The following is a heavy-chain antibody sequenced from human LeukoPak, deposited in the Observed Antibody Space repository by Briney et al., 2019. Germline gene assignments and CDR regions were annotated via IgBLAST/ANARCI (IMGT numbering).Heavy chain of an antibody. CDR1: GYTFTSYG. V-gene: IGHV1-18*01. Sequence: ASVKVSCKASGYTFTSYGISWVRQAPGQGLEWMGWISAYNGNTNYAQKLQGRVTMTTDTSTSTAYMELRSLRSDDTAVYYCARGSRAGYSSGWYVGGSYYYYYYGMDVWGQGTTVTVS. CDR2: ISAYNGNT. CDR3: ARGSRAGYSSGWYVGGSYYYYYYGMDV. J-gene: IGHJ6*02. D-gene: IGHD6-19*01.